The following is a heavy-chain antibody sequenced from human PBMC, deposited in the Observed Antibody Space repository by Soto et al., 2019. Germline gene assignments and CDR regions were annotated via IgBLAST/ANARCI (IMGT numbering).Heavy chain of an antibody. V-gene: IGHV4-39*01. CDR3: ARHGRTSGSFSTSSVRTEFDY. CDR2: IYYSGDT. J-gene: IGHJ4*02. D-gene: IGHD6-6*01. Sequence: PSETLYLTCTFSGFSISSGTYYCCWVRHSPGKGLYCIWTIYYSGDTYYKPSLKRRVTISIDTSKNQFSLKLNSVTAADTAVYFCARHGRTSGSFSTSSVRTEFDYWGQGTLVTVSS. CDR1: GFSISSGTYY.